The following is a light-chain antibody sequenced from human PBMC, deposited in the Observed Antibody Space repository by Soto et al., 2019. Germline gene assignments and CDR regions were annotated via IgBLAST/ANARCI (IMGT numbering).Light chain of an antibody. CDR3: QSYDTSLSGYV. V-gene: IGLV1-40*01. J-gene: IGLJ1*01. Sequence: QPVLTQPPSVSGAPGQRVTISCSGSSSNIGAGYDVHWYQQLPGTAPKLLIYDNTNRPSGVPDRFSGSKSGTSASLAITGLQVDDEADYYCQSYDTSLSGYVFGTGTKLTVL. CDR2: DNT. CDR1: SSNIGAGYD.